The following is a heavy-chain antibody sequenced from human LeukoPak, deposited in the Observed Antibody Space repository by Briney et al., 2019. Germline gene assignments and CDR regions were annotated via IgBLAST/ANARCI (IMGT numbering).Heavy chain of an antibody. Sequence: PGGSLSPSRAVSGFTSSKYSMDWVRQAPGKGLEWVANIKDDGSEKYYVDSVKGRFTISRDNNKNSLYLQMNSLRAEDTAVYYCAQDSQHSTFDHWGQGTLVTVSS. V-gene: IGHV3-7*02. J-gene: IGHJ4*02. D-gene: IGHD3/OR15-3a*01. CDR2: IKDDGSEK. CDR1: GFTSSKYS. CDR3: AQDSQHSTFDH.